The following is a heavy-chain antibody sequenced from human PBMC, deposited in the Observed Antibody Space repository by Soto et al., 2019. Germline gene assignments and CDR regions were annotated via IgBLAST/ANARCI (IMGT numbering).Heavy chain of an antibody. V-gene: IGHV4-39*01. D-gene: IGHD3-3*01. Sequence: SETLSLTCTVSGGPISSSSYYWGWIRQPRRKGLEWIGSIYYSGSTYYNLSLKSRVTISVDTSKNQFSLKLSSVTAADTAVYYCARHSASSWSYYYYMDVWGKGTTVTVSS. CDR2: IYYSGST. CDR1: GGPISSSSYY. J-gene: IGHJ6*03. CDR3: ARHSASSWSYYYYMDV.